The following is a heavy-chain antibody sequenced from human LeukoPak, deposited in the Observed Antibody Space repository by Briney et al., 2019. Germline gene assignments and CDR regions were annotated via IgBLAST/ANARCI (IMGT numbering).Heavy chain of an antibody. V-gene: IGHV4-38-2*02. CDR3: ARDRSSGLFDY. CDR1: GYSISSGYY. D-gene: IGHD6-19*01. J-gene: IGHJ4*02. CDR2: IYHSGST. Sequence: RASETLSLTCTVSGYSISSGYYWGWIRQPPGKGLEWIGSIYHSGSTYYNPSLKSRVTISVDTSKNQFSLKLSSVTAADTAVYYCARDRSSGLFDYWGQGTLVTVSS.